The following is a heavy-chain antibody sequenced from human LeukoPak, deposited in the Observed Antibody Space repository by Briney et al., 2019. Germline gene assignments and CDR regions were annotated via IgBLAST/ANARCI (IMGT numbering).Heavy chain of an antibody. V-gene: IGHV4-59*11. D-gene: IGHD3-16*01. J-gene: IGHJ4*02. Sequence: PSETLSLTCTVSGGSISSHYWSWIRQPPGKGLEWIGYIYYSGSTNYNPSLKSRVTISVDTSKNQFSLKLSSVTAADTAVYYCARDFGGYGNFDYWGQGTLVTVSS. CDR3: ARDFGGYGNFDY. CDR1: GGSISSHY. CDR2: IYYSGST.